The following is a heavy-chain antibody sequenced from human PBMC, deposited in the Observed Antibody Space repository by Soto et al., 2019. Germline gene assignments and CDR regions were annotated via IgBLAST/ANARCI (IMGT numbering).Heavy chain of an antibody. CDR3: SRIKEYHGYADLEL. J-gene: IGHJ4*02. V-gene: IGHV3-49*03. CDR2: IRSKPFGGTT. D-gene: IGHD5-12*01. CDR1: GFSFGDYA. Sequence: PGGSLRLSCTGSGFSFGDYAMSWFRQAPGKGLEWVGFIRSKPFGGTTAYAASVQGRFMISRDDSKSNGYLQMSSLKTEDTAVYFCSRIKEYHGYADLELWGQGTLVTVSS.